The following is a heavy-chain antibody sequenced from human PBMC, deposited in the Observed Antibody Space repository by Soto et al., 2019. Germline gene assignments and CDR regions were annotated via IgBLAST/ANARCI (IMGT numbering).Heavy chain of an antibody. J-gene: IGHJ4*02. Sequence: TFTSYGISWVRQAPGQGLEWMGWISAYNGNTYYAQKLQGRVTMTTDTSTSTAYMELRSLRSDDTAVYYCARYEATAACDYWGQGTLVTVSS. CDR3: ARYEATAACDY. D-gene: IGHD1-26*01. V-gene: IGHV1-18*01. CDR1: TFTSYG. CDR2: ISAYNGNT.